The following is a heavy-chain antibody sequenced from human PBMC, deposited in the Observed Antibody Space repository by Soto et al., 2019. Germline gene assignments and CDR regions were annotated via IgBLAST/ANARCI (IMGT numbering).Heavy chain of an antibody. CDR2: INHSGTT. CDR1: GGSFSGYY. Sequence: QVQLQQWGAGLLKPSETLSLTCAVYGGSFSGYYWSWIRQPPGKGLEWIGEINHSGTTNYNPSLKGRVTISVDTSKNQFSLKVSPVTAADTAVYYCARGGLRFLEWLSESYGMDVW. V-gene: IGHV4-34*01. J-gene: IGHJ6*01. D-gene: IGHD3-3*01. CDR3: ARGGLRFLEWLSESYGMDV.